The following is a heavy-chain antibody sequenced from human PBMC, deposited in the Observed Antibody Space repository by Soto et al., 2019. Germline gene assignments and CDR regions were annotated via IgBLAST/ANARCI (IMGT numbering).Heavy chain of an antibody. CDR2: ISSSGSTI. V-gene: IGHV3-48*03. D-gene: IGHD3-22*01. CDR1: GFTFSSYE. CDR3: ARGDYYYDSRLYFDY. Sequence: GGSPRLSCSASGFTFSSYEMNWFRQAPGKGLEWVSYISSSGSTIYYADSVKGRFTISRDNAKNSLYLQMNSLRAEDTAVYYCARGDYYYDSRLYFDYWGQGTLVTVSS. J-gene: IGHJ4*02.